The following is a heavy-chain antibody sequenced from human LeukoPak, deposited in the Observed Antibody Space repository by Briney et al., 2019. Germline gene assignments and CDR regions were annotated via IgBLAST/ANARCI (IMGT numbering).Heavy chain of an antibody. D-gene: IGHD6-13*01. V-gene: IGHV1-18*04. CDR1: GYTFTDYY. CDR3: ARGVPSYSSRYYFDY. Sequence: ASVKVSCKASGYTFTDYYMHWVRQAPGQGLEWMGWISAYNGNTNYAQKLQGRVTMTTDTSTSTAYMELRSLRSDDTAVYYCARGVPSYSSRYYFDYWGQGTLVTVSS. CDR2: ISAYNGNT. J-gene: IGHJ4*02.